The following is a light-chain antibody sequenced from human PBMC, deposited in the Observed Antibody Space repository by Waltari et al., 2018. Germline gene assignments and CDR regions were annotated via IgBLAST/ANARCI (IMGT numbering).Light chain of an antibody. CDR2: WAS. V-gene: IGKV4-1*01. CDR3: QQYYSTLLYT. CDR1: QSVLYSSNNKNY. Sequence: DIVMTQSPDSLAVSLGERATINCKSSQSVLYSSNNKNYLAWYQQKPGPPPKLLIYWASTRECGVPDRFSGSGSGTDFTRTISSLQAEDVAVYYCQQYYSTLLYTFGQGTKLEIK. J-gene: IGKJ2*01.